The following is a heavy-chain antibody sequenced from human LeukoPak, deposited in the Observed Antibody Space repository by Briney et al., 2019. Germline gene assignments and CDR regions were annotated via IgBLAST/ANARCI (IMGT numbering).Heavy chain of an antibody. V-gene: IGHV4-38-2*01. J-gene: IGHJ6*03. CDR3: AGTTNHYYYYYMDV. CDR2: IYHSGST. D-gene: IGHD4-11*01. CDR1: GYSISSGYY. Sequence: SETLSLTCAVSGYSISSGYYWGWIRQPPGKGLEWIGRIYHSGSTYYNPSLKSRVTISVGTSKNQFSLKLSSVTAADTAVYYCAGTTNHYYYYYMDVWGKGTTVTVSS.